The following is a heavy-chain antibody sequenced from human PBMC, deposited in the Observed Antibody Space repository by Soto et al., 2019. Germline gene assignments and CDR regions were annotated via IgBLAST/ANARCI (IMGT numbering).Heavy chain of an antibody. CDR1: GFTFSNYW. CDR3: ARIASSGRGWDV. Sequence: EVQLVESGGGLVQPGGSLRLSCADFGFTFSNYWMSWVRQAPVKGLEWVGNIKQDGSEKNYVDSVKGRFTISRDNAKNSLYLQMNSLRDEDTAVYYCARIASSGRGWDVWGQGTTVVVSS. J-gene: IGHJ6*02. V-gene: IGHV3-7*01. D-gene: IGHD6-13*01. CDR2: IKQDGSEK.